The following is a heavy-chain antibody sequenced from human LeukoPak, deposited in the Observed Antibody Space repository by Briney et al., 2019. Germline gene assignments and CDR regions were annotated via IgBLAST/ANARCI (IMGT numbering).Heavy chain of an antibody. D-gene: IGHD3-10*01. Sequence: PGGSLRLSCAASGFTVSSSYMTWVRQAPGKGLEWVAVISYDGSNKYYADSVKGRFTISRDNSKNTLYLQMNSLRAEDTAVYYCASALLLWFGELRNWGQGTLVTVSS. V-gene: IGHV3-30-3*01. CDR1: GFTVSSSY. CDR3: ASALLLWFGELRN. J-gene: IGHJ4*02. CDR2: ISYDGSNK.